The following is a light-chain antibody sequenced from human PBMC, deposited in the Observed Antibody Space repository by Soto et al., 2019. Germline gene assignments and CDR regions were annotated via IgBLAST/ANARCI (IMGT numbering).Light chain of an antibody. V-gene: IGKV3-20*01. Sequence: EIVLTQSPGTLSLSPGEGATLSCRASQSVSSNYLAWYQQKPGQAPRLLIYGASSRATGIPDRFSGSGSGTDHTLTISRLEPEDFAVYYCQQYGSSPSFGQGTRLEI. CDR1: QSVSSNY. J-gene: IGKJ5*01. CDR2: GAS. CDR3: QQYGSSPS.